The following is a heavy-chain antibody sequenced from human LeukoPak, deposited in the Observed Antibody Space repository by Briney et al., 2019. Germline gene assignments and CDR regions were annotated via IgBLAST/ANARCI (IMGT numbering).Heavy chain of an antibody. J-gene: IGHJ4*02. D-gene: IGHD3-10*01. CDR1: GGSSSGFY. Sequence: SETLSLTCVVYGGSSSGFYWTWIRQTPGKGLEWIGKINVGGGTNYNPSLKSRVTMSLDTSKNQFSLKLSSVTAADTAVYYCAMSIYGSFYYWAQGTLVTVSS. V-gene: IGHV4-34*01. CDR3: AMSIYGSFYY. CDR2: INVGGGT.